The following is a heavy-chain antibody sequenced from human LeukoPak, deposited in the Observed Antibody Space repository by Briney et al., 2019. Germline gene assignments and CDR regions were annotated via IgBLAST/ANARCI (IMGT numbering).Heavy chain of an antibody. D-gene: IGHD1-26*01. V-gene: IGHV3-48*01. J-gene: IGHJ5*02. CDR3: ARDHRYSGSHNWFDP. CDR1: GFTFSTYS. Sequence: GGSLRLSCAASGFTFSTYSMSWVRQAPGKGLEWISHISAASRGIYYADSVKGRFTISRDNAENSVFLQMTSLRPEDTAVYYCARDHRYSGSHNWFDPWGQGTLVTVSS. CDR2: ISAASRGI.